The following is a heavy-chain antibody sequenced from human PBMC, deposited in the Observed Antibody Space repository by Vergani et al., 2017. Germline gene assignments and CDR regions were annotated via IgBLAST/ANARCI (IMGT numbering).Heavy chain of an antibody. CDR3: AREWGYQYYFDY. Sequence: QVQLQQWGAGLLKPSETLSLTCAVYGGSFSGYYWSWIRQPPGKGLEWIGEINHSGNTNYNPPLKRRVNRSVDTSKNQFSLKLSSGTAADTAVYYWAREWGYQYYFDYWGQGTLVTVSS. CDR1: GGSFSGYY. J-gene: IGHJ4*02. V-gene: IGHV4-34*01. CDR2: INHSGNT. D-gene: IGHD1-26*01.